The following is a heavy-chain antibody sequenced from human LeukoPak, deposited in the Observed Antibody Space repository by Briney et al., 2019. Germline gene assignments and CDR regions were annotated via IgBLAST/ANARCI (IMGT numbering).Heavy chain of an antibody. D-gene: IGHD4-17*01. CDR2: IKSKRDGGTT. CDR1: GFTFSNAW. Sequence: TGGSLRLSCAVSGFTFSNAWMTWFRQAPGKGLEWVGRIKSKRDGGTTDYAAPGKGRFPISRDDSENTLYLQMNSLKTEDTAVYYCTADVPNDDGDYVPIDYWGQGTLVTVSS. J-gene: IGHJ4*02. CDR3: TADVPNDDGDYVPIDY. V-gene: IGHV3-15*01.